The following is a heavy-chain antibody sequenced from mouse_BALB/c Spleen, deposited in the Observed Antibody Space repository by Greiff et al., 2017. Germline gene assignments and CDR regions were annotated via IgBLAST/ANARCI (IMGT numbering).Heavy chain of an antibody. CDR2: ISYSGST. D-gene: IGHD2-2*01. Sequence: DVKLVESGPSLVKPSQTLSLTCSVTGDSITSGYWNWIRKFPGNKLEYMGYISYSGSTYYNPSLKSRISITRDTSKNQYYLQLNSVTTEDTATYYCARRSIYYGYYYAMDYWGQGTSVTVSS. J-gene: IGHJ4*01. CDR1: GDSITSGY. CDR3: ARRSIYYGYYYAMDY. V-gene: IGHV3-8*02.